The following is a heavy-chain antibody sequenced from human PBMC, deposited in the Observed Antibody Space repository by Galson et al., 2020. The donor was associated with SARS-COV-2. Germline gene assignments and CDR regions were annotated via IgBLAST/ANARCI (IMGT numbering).Heavy chain of an antibody. CDR2: ISGSGGST. V-gene: IGHV3-23*01. D-gene: IGHD4-17*01. Sequence: GESLKISCAASGFTFSSYAMSWVRQAPGKGLEWVSAISGSGGSTYYADSVKGRFTISRDNSKNTLYLQMNSLRAEDTAVYYCAKVKYGDYDYWGQGTLVTVSS. J-gene: IGHJ4*02. CDR3: AKVKYGDYDY. CDR1: GFTFSSYA.